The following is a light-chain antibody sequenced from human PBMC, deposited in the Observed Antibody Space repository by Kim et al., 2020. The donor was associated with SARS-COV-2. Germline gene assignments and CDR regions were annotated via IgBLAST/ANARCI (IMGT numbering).Light chain of an antibody. CDR2: EVT. V-gene: IGLV2-8*01. J-gene: IGLJ2*01. CDR1: SSDVGGYIY. CDR3: SSYADSNIVL. Sequence: QSVTIACTGSSSDVGGYIYVSGYQQHPGRAPKLLIYEVTKRPSGVPDRFSGSKSGNTASLTVSGLQAEDEADYYCSSYADSNIVLFGGGTQLTVL.